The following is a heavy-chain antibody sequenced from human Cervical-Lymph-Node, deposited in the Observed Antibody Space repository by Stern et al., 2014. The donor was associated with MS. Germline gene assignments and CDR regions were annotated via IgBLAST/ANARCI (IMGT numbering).Heavy chain of an antibody. CDR1: GGTLSRYA. D-gene: IGHD6-19*01. CDR3: ASSYSGWDNPYHFYGMDV. Sequence: VQLVESGAEVMKPGSSVKVSCKASGGTLSRYAISWVRQAPGQGLEWMGGIIPISGKANYAQKFQGRVKLIADESTSTAYMELSSLRSEDAAVYYCASSYSGWDNPYHFYGMDVWGQGTTVTVSS. V-gene: IGHV1-69*01. J-gene: IGHJ6*02. CDR2: IIPISGKA.